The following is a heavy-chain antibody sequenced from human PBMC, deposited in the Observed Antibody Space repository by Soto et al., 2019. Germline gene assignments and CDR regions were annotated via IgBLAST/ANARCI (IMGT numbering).Heavy chain of an antibody. D-gene: IGHD3-10*01. Sequence: QVQLVQSGAEVKKPGSSVKVSCKASGGTFSSYTISWVRQAPGQGLEWMGRIIPILGIANYAQKFQGRVTITADKSTITAYMELSSLRSEDTAVYYCTNYGDDDYYYGMDVWGQGTTVTVSS. CDR1: GGTFSSYT. J-gene: IGHJ6*02. CDR3: TNYGDDDYYYGMDV. CDR2: IIPILGIA. V-gene: IGHV1-69*02.